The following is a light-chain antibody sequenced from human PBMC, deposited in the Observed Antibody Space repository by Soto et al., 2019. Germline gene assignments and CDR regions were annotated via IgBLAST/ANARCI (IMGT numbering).Light chain of an antibody. V-gene: IGKV3-20*01. J-gene: IGKJ1*01. CDR1: QSVSSSY. CDR2: GAS. CDR3: HQYGSSPWT. Sequence: EIVLTQSPGTLSLSPGEIATLSCRASQSVSSSYLAWYQQKPGQSPMLLIYGASIRTTGIPDRFRGSVSRTDFTLTISRLEPEDFAVYYCHQYGSSPWTFGQGTKVDIK.